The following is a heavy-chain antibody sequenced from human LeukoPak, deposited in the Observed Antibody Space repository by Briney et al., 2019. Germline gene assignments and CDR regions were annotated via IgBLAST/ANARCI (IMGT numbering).Heavy chain of an antibody. CDR1: GFTFSSFA. V-gene: IGHV3-23*01. CDR2: ISGSGGGGST. Sequence: GGSLRLSCAASGFTFSSFAMNWVRQAPGKGLEWVSIISGSGGGGSTYYADSVKGRFTISRDNSKNTVFLQMNSLRAEDTAVYYCARGPYSSGPRRPDAFDIWGQGTMVTVSS. CDR3: ARGPYSSGPRRPDAFDI. J-gene: IGHJ3*02. D-gene: IGHD6-19*01.